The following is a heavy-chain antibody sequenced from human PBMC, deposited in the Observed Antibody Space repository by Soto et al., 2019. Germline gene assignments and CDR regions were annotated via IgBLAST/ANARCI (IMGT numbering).Heavy chain of an antibody. CDR1: GGSISSGGYY. CDR3: ARALYYGSGRSPMGYYYYGMDV. CDR2: IYYSGST. J-gene: IGHJ6*02. Sequence: PSETLSLTCTVSGGSISSGGYYGSWIRQHPGKGLEWIGYIYYSGSTYYNPSLKSRVTISVDTSKNQFYLKLSSVTAADPSVYYCARALYYGSGRSPMGYYYYGMDVWGQGTTVTVSS. V-gene: IGHV4-31*03. D-gene: IGHD3-10*01.